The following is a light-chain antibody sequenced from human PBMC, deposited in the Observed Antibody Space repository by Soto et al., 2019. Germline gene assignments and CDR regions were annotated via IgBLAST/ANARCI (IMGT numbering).Light chain of an antibody. V-gene: IGKV1-39*01. CDR1: QSISSY. J-gene: IGKJ1*01. Sequence: DIQMTQSPSSLSASVGDRVTITCRASQSISSYLNWYQQKPGRAPKLLIYAASSLQSGVPSRFSGSGSGTDFTLTISSLQPEDFATYYCKQSYSTPPTFGQGTKVEIK. CDR2: AAS. CDR3: KQSYSTPPT.